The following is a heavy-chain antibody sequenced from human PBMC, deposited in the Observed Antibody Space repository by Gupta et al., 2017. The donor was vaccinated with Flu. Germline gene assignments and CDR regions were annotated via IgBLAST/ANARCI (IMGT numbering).Heavy chain of an antibody. CDR3: ATAGVLWFGELFTDYYGMDV. CDR2: ISGSGGST. CDR1: GFTFSSYA. J-gene: IGHJ6*02. Sequence: EVQLLESGGGLVQPGGSLRLSCAASGFTFSSYAMSWVREGPGTGLEWVSAISGSGGSTYYADSVKGRFTISRDNSKNTLYLKMNSLRAEDTAVYYCATAGVLWFGELFTDYYGMDVWGQGTTVTVSS. D-gene: IGHD3-10*01. V-gene: IGHV3-23*01.